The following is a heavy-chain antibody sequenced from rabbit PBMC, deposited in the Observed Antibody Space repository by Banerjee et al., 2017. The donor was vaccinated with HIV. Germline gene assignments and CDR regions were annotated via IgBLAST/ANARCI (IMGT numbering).Heavy chain of an antibody. CDR1: GFTISSTSH. J-gene: IGHJ3*01. V-gene: IGHV1S7*01. CDR3: VRDSIGWGADL. Sequence: QSLEESGGGLVQPGGSLTLSCKASGFTISSTSHMSWVRQAPGKGLEWIGIIHTGDRSTQYASWVNGRFTISSDNAQNTVDLQLNRLTAADTATYFCVRDSIGWGADLWGQGTLVTVS. CDR2: IHTGDRST. D-gene: IGHD4-1*01.